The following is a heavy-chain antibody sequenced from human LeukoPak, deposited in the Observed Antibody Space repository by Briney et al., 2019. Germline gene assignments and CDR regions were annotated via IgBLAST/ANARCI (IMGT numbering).Heavy chain of an antibody. V-gene: IGHV3-30*03. CDR1: GFTFSSYG. Sequence: PGRSLRLSCAASGFTFSSYGMHWVRQAPGKGLEWVAVISYDGSNKYYAGSVKGRFTISRDNSKNTLYLQMNSLRAEDTAVYYCALLGRYYDSSGYYYDRVFDYWGQGTLVTVSS. J-gene: IGHJ4*02. CDR2: ISYDGSNK. CDR3: ALLGRYYDSSGYYYDRVFDY. D-gene: IGHD3-22*01.